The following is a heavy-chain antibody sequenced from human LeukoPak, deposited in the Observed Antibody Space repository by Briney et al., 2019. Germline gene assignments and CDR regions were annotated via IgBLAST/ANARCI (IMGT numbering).Heavy chain of an antibody. J-gene: IGHJ4*02. V-gene: IGHV1-24*01. D-gene: IGHD3-10*01. CDR3: ATLPRGHLFDS. CDR1: GDTLTELS. Sequence: ASVTVSCKLSGDTLTELSMHWVRQSPGKGLEWMGGFVPEDGETIYAQKFQGRVTMTEDTSTDTAYIELSSLRSDDTAVYFCATLPRGHLFDSWGQGTLVTVSS. CDR2: FVPEDGET.